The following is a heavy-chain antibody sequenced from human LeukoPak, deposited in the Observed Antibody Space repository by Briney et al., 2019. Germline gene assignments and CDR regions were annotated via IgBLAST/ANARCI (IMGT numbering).Heavy chain of an antibody. CDR1: GYTFTAYY. D-gene: IGHD1-26*01. J-gene: IGHJ4*02. CDR2: INPNSGST. CDR3: ARPRSVSGSYSHFGY. V-gene: IGHV1-2*06. Sequence: ASVIVSCKASGYTFTAYYMHWVRQAPGQGLEWMGRINPNSGSTNYAQKLQGRVTMTRDTSISTAYMEVSRLRSDDTAVYYCARPRSVSGSYSHFGYWGQGTLVTVSS.